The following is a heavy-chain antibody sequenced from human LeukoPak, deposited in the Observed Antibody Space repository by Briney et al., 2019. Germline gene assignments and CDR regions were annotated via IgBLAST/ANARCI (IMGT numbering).Heavy chain of an antibody. D-gene: IGHD3-3*01. CDR1: GFTLSRYA. Sequence: GGSLRLSCAASGFTLSRYAMHWVRPAPGKGLEWVAFISYNGSNKYYADSVKGRFTISRDNSKNTLYLQMNSLRAEDTAVYYCARDLVTIFGVAGFDYWGQGTLVTVSS. V-gene: IGHV3-30-3*01. J-gene: IGHJ4*02. CDR2: ISYNGSNK. CDR3: ARDLVTIFGVAGFDY.